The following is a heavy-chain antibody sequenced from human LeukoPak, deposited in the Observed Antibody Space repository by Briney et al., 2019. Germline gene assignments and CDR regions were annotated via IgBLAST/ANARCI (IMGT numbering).Heavy chain of an antibody. CDR3: ASSYGSGIHHY. Sequence: SETLSLTCTVSGGSISDYYWSWIRQPPGKGLEYIGYIYYSGSTNYNPSPKSRVTISVDTSKNQFSLKLSSVTAADTAVYYCASSYGSGIHHYWGQGTLVTVSS. D-gene: IGHD3-10*01. CDR1: GGSISDYY. V-gene: IGHV4-59*01. J-gene: IGHJ4*02. CDR2: IYYSGST.